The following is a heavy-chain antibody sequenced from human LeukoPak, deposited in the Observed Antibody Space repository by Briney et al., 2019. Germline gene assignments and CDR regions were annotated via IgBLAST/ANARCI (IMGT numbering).Heavy chain of an antibody. Sequence: GASVKVSCTASGYTFTSYGISWVRQAPGQGLEWMGWISAYNGNTNYAQKLQGRVTMTTDTSTSTAYMELRSLRSDDTAVYYCAREGVGLVVPAAHNWFDPWGQGTLVTVSS. D-gene: IGHD2-2*01. J-gene: IGHJ5*02. CDR3: AREGVGLVVPAAHNWFDP. CDR2: ISAYNGNT. CDR1: GYTFTSYG. V-gene: IGHV1-18*01.